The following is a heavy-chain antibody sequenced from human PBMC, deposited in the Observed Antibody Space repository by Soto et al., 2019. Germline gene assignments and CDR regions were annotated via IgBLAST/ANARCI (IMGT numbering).Heavy chain of an antibody. CDR3: ATDGYYDSSGYPSDY. Sequence: ASVKVSRKVSGYTLTELSMHGVREAPGEGLEGMGGFDPEDGEAIYAQKFQGRVTMTEDTSTDTAYMELSSLRSEDTAVYYCATDGYYDSSGYPSDYWGQGTLVTVSS. V-gene: IGHV1-24*01. CDR1: GYTLTELS. D-gene: IGHD3-22*01. J-gene: IGHJ4*02. CDR2: FDPEDGEA.